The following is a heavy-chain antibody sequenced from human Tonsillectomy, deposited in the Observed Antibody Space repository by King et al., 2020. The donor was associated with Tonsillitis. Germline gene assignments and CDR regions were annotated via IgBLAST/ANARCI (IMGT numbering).Heavy chain of an antibody. D-gene: IGHD1-26*01. V-gene: IGHV4-39*01. J-gene: IGHJ4*02. CDR1: GGSISRGDHF. CDR2: MYYSGSI. CDR3: ARYVSGNFDC. Sequence: QLQESGPGVVKPSETLSLTCTVSGGSISRGDHFWAWIRQPPGKGLEWIGYMYYSGSIFYNPSHKSRITISGGTSENRFSLKLNSVTAADTAVYFCARYVSGNFDCWGQGALVTVSS.